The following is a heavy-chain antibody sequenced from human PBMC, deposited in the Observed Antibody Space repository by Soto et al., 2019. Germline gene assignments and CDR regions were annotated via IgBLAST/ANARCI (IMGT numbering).Heavy chain of an antibody. CDR2: IWFDGSNK. D-gene: IGHD1-20*01. J-gene: IGHJ6*04. CDR1: GFTFSSYG. CDR3: ARDRYNWNYYSFVV. V-gene: IGHV3-33*01. Sequence: QMQLVESGGGVVQPGRSLRLSCVASGFTFSSYGMHWVRQAPGKGLEWLSVIWFDGSNKYYADSVKGRFTISRDNSKNKLYLPMKCLRAEETAVYFCARDRYNWNYYSFVVWGEGAAFTVSS.